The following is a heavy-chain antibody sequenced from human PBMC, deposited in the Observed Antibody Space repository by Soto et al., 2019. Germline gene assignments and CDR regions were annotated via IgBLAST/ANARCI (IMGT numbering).Heavy chain of an antibody. CDR2: IWYDGSSK. D-gene: IGHD4-17*01. CDR1: RFPFLSYG. V-gene: IGHV3-33*01. Sequence: GGSLSLSCAAHRFPFLSYGMHWVRQAPGKGLEWVAVIWYDGSSKYYADSVKGRFTISRDNSENTLYLQMNSLRAEDTAVYYCARFEYGLNAFDIWGQGT. CDR3: ARFEYGLNAFDI. J-gene: IGHJ3*02.